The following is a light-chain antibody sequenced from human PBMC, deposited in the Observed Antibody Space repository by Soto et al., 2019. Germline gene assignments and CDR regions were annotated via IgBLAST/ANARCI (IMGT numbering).Light chain of an antibody. V-gene: IGLV2-14*01. J-gene: IGLJ2*01. Sequence: QSVLTQPASVSGSPGQSISISHTPANSGVGGYNYGSWYQQHPGKAPKLMIYDVSNRPSRVSDRFSGAKSGNTASLTISGLQAEDETDYYCSSYTITSTLVFGGGTKVTVL. CDR2: DVS. CDR3: SSYTITSTLV. CDR1: NSGVGGYNY.